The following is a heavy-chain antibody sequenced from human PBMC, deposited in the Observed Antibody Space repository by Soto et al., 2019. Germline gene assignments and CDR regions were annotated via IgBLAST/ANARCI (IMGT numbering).Heavy chain of an antibody. CDR3: AREEGNDFAY. V-gene: IGHV4-34*01. CDR1: GGSFSVYY. Sequence: QVQLQQWGARLLKPSETLSLTCAVYGGSFSVYYWSWVRQPPGKGLEWIGQINHSGGTNYNPSLKSRVTISVDTSKNQFSLKLNSVTAADTAVYYCAREEGNDFAYWGQGTLVTVSS. J-gene: IGHJ4*02. CDR2: INHSGGT.